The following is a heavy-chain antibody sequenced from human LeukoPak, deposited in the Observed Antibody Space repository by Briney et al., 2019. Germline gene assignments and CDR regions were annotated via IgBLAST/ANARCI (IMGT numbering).Heavy chain of an antibody. CDR3: AKDRYYDFWNSDGAFDI. D-gene: IGHD3-3*01. V-gene: IGHV3-9*01. Sequence: GGSLRLSCAASGFTFSNYGIPWVRQAPGKGLEWVSGISWNSGSIGYADSVKGRFTISRDNAKNSLYLQMNSLRAEDTALYYCAKDRYYDFWNSDGAFDIWGQGTMVTVSS. CDR1: GFTFSNYG. CDR2: ISWNSGSI. J-gene: IGHJ3*02.